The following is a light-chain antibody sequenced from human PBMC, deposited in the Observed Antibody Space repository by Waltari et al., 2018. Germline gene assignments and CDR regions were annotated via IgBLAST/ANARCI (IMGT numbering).Light chain of an antibody. Sequence: EIVMTQSPATLSVSPGERATLPCRASQSVRSNLAWYQQKPGQAPRLLIYGASTRATGIPARFSGSGSGTEFTLTISSMQSEDFAVYYCQQHNNWPPLTFGGGTKVEI. CDR2: GAS. CDR1: QSVRSN. V-gene: IGKV3-15*01. CDR3: QQHNNWPPLT. J-gene: IGKJ4*01.